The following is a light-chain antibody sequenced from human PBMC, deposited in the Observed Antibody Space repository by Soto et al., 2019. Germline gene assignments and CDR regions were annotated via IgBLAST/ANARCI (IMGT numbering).Light chain of an antibody. CDR1: QSVTSNH. CDR2: DAS. J-gene: IGKJ2*01. V-gene: IGKV3-20*01. Sequence: EIVVTQTPGTLSLSPGQRATLSCRTSQSVTSNHLAWYQHKPGQAPRLLMYDASSRPGGIPDRFSGSGSGTDFTLTISRLEPEDFAVYYCQPYASSPYTFGQGTNLEIK. CDR3: QPYASSPYT.